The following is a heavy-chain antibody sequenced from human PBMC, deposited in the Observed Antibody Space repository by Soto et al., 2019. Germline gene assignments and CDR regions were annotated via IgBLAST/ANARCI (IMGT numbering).Heavy chain of an antibody. Sequence: GSLRRAGTASGFTFGDYAMSWFRQAPGKGREWVGFIRSKAYGGTTEYAASVKGRFTISRDDSKSIAYLQMNSLKTEDTAVYYCTRDGGCSSTSCFGMERGFDYWGQGTLVTVSS. V-gene: IGHV3-49*03. D-gene: IGHD2-2*01. CDR2: IRSKAYGGTT. CDR1: GFTFGDYA. J-gene: IGHJ4*02. CDR3: TRDGGCSSTSCFGMERGFDY.